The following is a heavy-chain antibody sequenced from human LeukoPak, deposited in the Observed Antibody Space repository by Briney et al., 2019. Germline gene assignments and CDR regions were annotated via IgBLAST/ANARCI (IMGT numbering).Heavy chain of an antibody. CDR3: ARGEYGSGWYRD. Sequence: PGESLTLSCAASGFTFNSFTMNWVRQAPGKGLEWLSSISGSGQYIYYADSVKGRFTFSRDNSNNTLYLQMNSLRVEDTAVYYCARGEYGSGWYRDWGQGTLVTVSS. CDR1: GFTFNSFT. V-gene: IGHV3-21*04. CDR2: ISGSGQYI. D-gene: IGHD6-19*01. J-gene: IGHJ4*02.